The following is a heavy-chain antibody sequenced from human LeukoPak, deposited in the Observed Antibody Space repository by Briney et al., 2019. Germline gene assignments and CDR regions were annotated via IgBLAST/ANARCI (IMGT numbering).Heavy chain of an antibody. V-gene: IGHV4-59*01. CDR1: GGSIRSYY. D-gene: IGHD6-13*01. CDR3: ARVYYSSSYGYWYFDL. Sequence: KSSETLSLTCTVSGGSIRSYYWSWIRQPPGKGLEWIGYIYYSGSTNYNPSLKSRVTISVDTSKNQFSLKLSSVTAADTAVYYCARVYYSSSYGYWYFDLWGRGTLVTVSS. CDR2: IYYSGST. J-gene: IGHJ2*01.